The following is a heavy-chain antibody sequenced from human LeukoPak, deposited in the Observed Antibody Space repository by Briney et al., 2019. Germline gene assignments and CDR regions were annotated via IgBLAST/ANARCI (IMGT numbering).Heavy chain of an antibody. D-gene: IGHD5-24*01. CDR1: GDSVSSNIPA. V-gene: IGHV6-1*01. CDR3: ARVRDDYNYYFDY. J-gene: IGHJ4*02. CDR2: TYYRSKWYT. Sequence: SQTLSLTCAISGDSVSSNIPAWNWIRQSPSRGLEWLGRTYYRSKWYTEYASSVKSRIAISPDTSKNHFSLQLNSVTPEDTAVYYCARVRDDYNYYFDYWGQGTLVTVSS.